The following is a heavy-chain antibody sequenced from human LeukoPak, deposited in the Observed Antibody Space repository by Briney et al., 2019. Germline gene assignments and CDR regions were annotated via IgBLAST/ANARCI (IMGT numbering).Heavy chain of an antibody. CDR3: AKSRTGYYDSSENAFDI. J-gene: IGHJ3*02. Sequence: GGSLRLSCAASGFTFSSYAMSWVRQAPGKGQEWVSAISGSGGIGYADSVKGRFTISRDNAKNSLYLQMNSLRAEDTALYYCAKSRTGYYDSSENAFDIWGQGTMVTVSS. V-gene: IGHV3-23*01. CDR1: GFTFSSYA. CDR2: ISGSGGI. D-gene: IGHD3-22*01.